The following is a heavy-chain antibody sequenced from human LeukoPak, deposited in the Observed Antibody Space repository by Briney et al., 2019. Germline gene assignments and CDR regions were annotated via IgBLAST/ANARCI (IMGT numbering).Heavy chain of an antibody. V-gene: IGHV1-46*01. CDR2: INPSGGST. Sequence: ASVKVSCKASGYTFTSYYMHWVRQAPGQGLEWMGIINPSGGSTSYAQKFQGRVTMNRDMSTSTVYMELSSLRSEDTAVYYCARDRDYYGSGSVDYYYYYMDVWGKGTTVTVSS. CDR1: GYTFTSYY. CDR3: ARDRDYYGSGSVDYYYYYMDV. J-gene: IGHJ6*03. D-gene: IGHD3-10*01.